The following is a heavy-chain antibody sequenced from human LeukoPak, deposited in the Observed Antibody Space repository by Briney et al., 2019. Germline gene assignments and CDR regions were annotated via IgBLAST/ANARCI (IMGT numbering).Heavy chain of an antibody. CDR2: IYPGDSDT. CDR1: GYTFTTYW. V-gene: IGHV5-51*01. D-gene: IGHD3-22*01. Sequence: GESLKISCTGSGYTFTTYWIGWVRQLPGKRLEWVGNIYPGDSDTRYSPSFQGQATISADKSINTAYLQWSSLRASDTAMYYCARRTYDSTGYCFDYWGQGTLVTVSS. J-gene: IGHJ4*02. CDR3: ARRTYDSTGYCFDY.